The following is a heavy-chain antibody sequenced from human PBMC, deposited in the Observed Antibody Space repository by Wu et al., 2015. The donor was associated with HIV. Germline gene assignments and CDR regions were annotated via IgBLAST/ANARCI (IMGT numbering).Heavy chain of an antibody. V-gene: IGHV1-8*01. Sequence: QVQLVQSGAEVKKPGASLRVSCRASGYYFSSHDINWVRQATGQGLEWMGWMNPNSGNTGYAQKFQGRVTMTRNTSISTAYMDLSSLRSEDTAVYYCARGLSRDGYNYVRALGYWGQGTLVTVSS. CDR1: GYYFSSHD. D-gene: IGHD5-24*01. CDR2: MNPNSGNT. J-gene: IGHJ4*02. CDR3: ARGLSRDGYNYVRALGY.